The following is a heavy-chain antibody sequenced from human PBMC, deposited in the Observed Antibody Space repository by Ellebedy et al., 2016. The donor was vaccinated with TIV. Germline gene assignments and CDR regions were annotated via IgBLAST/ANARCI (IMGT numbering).Heavy chain of an antibody. D-gene: IGHD2-8*02. CDR2: VGESDGRT. CDR1: GFTFSDYV. CDR3: TKRAENWRFFDS. Sequence: GESLNISCAASGFTFSDYVMAWVRQLPGKRLESVSAVGESDGRTFYADSVKGRFTISRDNSIDTLFLHMHSLRGEDTAVYYCTKRAENWRFFDSWGQGTLVTVSS. V-gene: IGHV3-23*01. J-gene: IGHJ4*02.